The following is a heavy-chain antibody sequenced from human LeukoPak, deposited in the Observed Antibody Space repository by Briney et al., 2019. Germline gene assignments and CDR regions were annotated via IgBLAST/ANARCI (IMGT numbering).Heavy chain of an antibody. J-gene: IGHJ1*01. CDR3: AGLVPAAGRQDFQH. CDR2: IYYSGST. V-gene: IGHV4-59*08. Sequence: SETLSLTCTVSGGSISSYYWSWIRQPPGKGLEWIGYIYYSGSTNYNPSLKSRVTISVDTSKNQFSLKLSSVTAADTAVYYCAGLVPAAGRQDFQHWGQGTLVTVSS. D-gene: IGHD2-2*01. CDR1: GGSISSYY.